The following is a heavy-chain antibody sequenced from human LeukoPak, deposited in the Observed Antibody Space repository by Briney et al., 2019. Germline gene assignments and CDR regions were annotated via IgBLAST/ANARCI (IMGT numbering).Heavy chain of an antibody. CDR3: AREEEGCYDSSGYPDY. CDR1: GGSISSGSYY. J-gene: IGHJ4*02. Sequence: PSETLSLTCTVSGGSISSGSYYWSWIRQPAGKGLEWIGRIYTSGSTNYNPSLKSRVTISVDTSKNQFSLKLSSVTAADTAVYYCAREEEGCYDSSGYPDYWGQGTLVTVSS. V-gene: IGHV4-61*02. CDR2: IYTSGST. D-gene: IGHD3-22*01.